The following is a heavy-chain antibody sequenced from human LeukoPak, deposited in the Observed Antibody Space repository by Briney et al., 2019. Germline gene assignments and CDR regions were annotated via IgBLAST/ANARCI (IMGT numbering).Heavy chain of an antibody. CDR2: ISSSSSYI. Sequence: KSGGSLRLSCAASGFTFSSYSMNWVRQAPGKGLEWVSSISSSSSYIYYADSVKGRFTISRDNAKNSLYLQMNSLRAEDTAEYYCAREEWGVGDYYYYMDVWGKGTTVTVSS. V-gene: IGHV3-21*01. CDR1: GFTFSSYS. J-gene: IGHJ6*03. CDR3: AREEWGVGDYYYYMDV. D-gene: IGHD3-10*01.